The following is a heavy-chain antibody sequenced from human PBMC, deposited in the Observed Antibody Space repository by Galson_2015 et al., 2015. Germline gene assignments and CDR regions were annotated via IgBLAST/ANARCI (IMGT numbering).Heavy chain of an antibody. Sequence: FLRLSCAASGFTVSSNYMSWVRQAPGKGLEWVSVIYSGGSTSYADSVKGRFTTSRDNARNTLYLQMNSLRAEDTAVYYCARAYYGSGSYFGYWGQGTLVTVSS. CDR1: GFTVSSNY. CDR3: ARAYYGSGSYFGY. V-gene: IGHV3-53*01. J-gene: IGHJ4*02. D-gene: IGHD3-10*01. CDR2: IYSGGST.